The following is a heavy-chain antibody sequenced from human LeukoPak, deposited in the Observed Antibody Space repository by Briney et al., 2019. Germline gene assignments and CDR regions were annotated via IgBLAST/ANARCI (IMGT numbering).Heavy chain of an antibody. D-gene: IGHD6-19*01. CDR1: GFTFDEYA. J-gene: IGHJ6*03. V-gene: IGHV3-43*02. CDR3: AKDAYGSLYYYHFMDV. CDR2: ISGDGDTT. Sequence: PGGPLRLSCAASGFTFDEYAMHWVRQAPGKGLEWVSLISGDGDTTYYADSVKGRFTISRDTSKNTLYLQMNRLRTEDTALYYCAKDAYGSLYYYHFMDVWGIGTTVTVSS.